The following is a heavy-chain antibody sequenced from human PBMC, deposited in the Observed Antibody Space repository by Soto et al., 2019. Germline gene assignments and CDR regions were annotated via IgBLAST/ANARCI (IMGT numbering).Heavy chain of an antibody. J-gene: IGHJ6*02. Sequence: QVQLQESGPGLVKPSETLSLTCIVSGDSISNYYWSWIRQSPGKGLEWIGYIYYSRGSNYNPSLRGRVAISLDTSKNQVALRLNSVTTADTAVYYCARSPSVVARSDVWGPGTTVTVSS. V-gene: IGHV4-59*13. D-gene: IGHD6-6*01. CDR1: GDSISNYY. CDR2: IYYSRGS. CDR3: ARSPSVVARSDV.